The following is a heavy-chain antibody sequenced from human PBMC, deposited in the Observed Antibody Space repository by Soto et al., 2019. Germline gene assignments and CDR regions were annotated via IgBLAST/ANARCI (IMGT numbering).Heavy chain of an antibody. D-gene: IGHD3-10*01. J-gene: IGHJ4*02. CDR2: ISVYNGNI. CDR1: GYMFNTYG. CDR3: ARTYGSGDYFLPFEY. V-gene: IGHV1-18*01. Sequence: QVQLLQSGAEVKKPGASVKVSCKASGYMFNTYGITWVRQAPGQGLEWMGWISVYNGNIDYAQKFEGRVTMTIDTSKSTAYMELKSRTSDDTAVYYCARTYGSGDYFLPFEYWGQGTPVSVSS.